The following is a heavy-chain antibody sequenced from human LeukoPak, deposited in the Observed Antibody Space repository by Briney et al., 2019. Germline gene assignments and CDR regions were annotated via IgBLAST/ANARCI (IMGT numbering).Heavy chain of an antibody. D-gene: IGHD6-6*01. CDR1: GGSISSYY. CDR2: IYYSGRT. J-gene: IGHJ6*03. Sequence: SETLSLTCTVSGGSISSYYWSWIRQPAGKGLEWIGYIYYSGRTNYNPSLMSRVTISLDTSKKQVSLKLRSVTAAGTAVYYCARDVRDLYYYMDVWGKGTTVTVSS. V-gene: IGHV4-59*01. CDR3: ARDVRDLYYYMDV.